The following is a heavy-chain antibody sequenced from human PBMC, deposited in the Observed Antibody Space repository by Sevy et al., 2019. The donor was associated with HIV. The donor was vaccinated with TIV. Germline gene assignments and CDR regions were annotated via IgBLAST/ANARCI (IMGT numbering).Heavy chain of an antibody. CDR1: GDSISSSGYY. J-gene: IGHJ4*02. V-gene: IGHV4-31*03. CDR3: ARGQITTIGFDY. D-gene: IGHD1-1*01. CDR2: ILYSGNP. Sequence: SETLSLTCTVSGDSISSSGYYWSWIRQHPGEGLEWIGYILYSGNPYYNPSLKSRLIISLDTSKNQFSLKLSSVTAADTAVYYCARGQITTIGFDYWGQGTLFTVSS.